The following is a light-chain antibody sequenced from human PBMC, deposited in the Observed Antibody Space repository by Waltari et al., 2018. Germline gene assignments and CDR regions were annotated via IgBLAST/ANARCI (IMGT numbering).Light chain of an antibody. CDR2: YVN. Sequence: QSALTQTATVSGSTGQSITISCTGTSSDVGSYNLVSCYQQHPGKAPTLIIYYVNKPPARDSSRFSGSKSGNTASLTISGLQAADEADYYCCSYAGSAISVFGGGARLTVL. J-gene: IGLJ3*02. CDR1: SSDVGSYNL. V-gene: IGLV2-23*02. CDR3: CSYAGSAISV.